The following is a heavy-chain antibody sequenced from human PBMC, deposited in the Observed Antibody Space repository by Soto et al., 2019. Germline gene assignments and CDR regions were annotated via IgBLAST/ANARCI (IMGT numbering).Heavy chain of an antibody. CDR1: GFTFTRYR. Sequence: GGSLRLSCAASGFTFTRYRMNWVRQAPGKGLEWVSSITISSRGINYADSVKGRFTISRDNAKNSVYLQMNSLRAEDTAVYYCARDYYYGSSGCSPLDYWGQGTLVTVSS. V-gene: IGHV3-21*01. J-gene: IGHJ4*02. CDR3: ARDYYYGSSGCSPLDY. CDR2: ITISSRGI. D-gene: IGHD3-22*01.